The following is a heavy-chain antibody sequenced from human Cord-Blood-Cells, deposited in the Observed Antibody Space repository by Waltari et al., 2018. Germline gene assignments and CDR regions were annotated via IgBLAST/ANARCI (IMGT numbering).Heavy chain of an antibody. CDR2: ISSSSSYI. D-gene: IGHD2-15*01. Sequence: EVQLVESGGGLVKPGGSLRLSCAASGFTFSSYSMNWVRQAPGKGLEWVSSISSSSSYISYADSVKGRFTISRDNAKNSLYLQMNSLRAEDTAVYYCARGTVVAATPFDYWGQGTLVTVSS. CDR3: ARGTVVAATPFDY. V-gene: IGHV3-21*01. CDR1: GFTFSSYS. J-gene: IGHJ4*02.